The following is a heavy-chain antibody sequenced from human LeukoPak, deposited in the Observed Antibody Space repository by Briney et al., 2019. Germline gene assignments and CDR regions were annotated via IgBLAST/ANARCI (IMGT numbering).Heavy chain of an antibody. D-gene: IGHD2-2*02. Sequence: GGSLRLSCAASGFTFSSYAMIWVRQAPGKGLEWVSAISGSDVTTYYADSVKGRFTISRDNSKNTLHLQMNSLRAEDTAVYYCAKPDCSYSDCYRPAYWGQGTLATASS. J-gene: IGHJ4*02. CDR1: GFTFSSYA. CDR2: ISGSDVTT. CDR3: AKPDCSYSDCYRPAY. V-gene: IGHV3-23*01.